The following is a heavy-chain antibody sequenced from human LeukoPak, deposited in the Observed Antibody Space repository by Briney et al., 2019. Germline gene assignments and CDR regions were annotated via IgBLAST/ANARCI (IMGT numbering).Heavy chain of an antibody. V-gene: IGHV4-61*02. J-gene: IGHJ2*01. Sequence: PSETLSLTCTVSGGSISSGSYYWSWIRQPAGKGLEWIGRIYTSGSTSGSTSCNPSLKSRVTISVDMSKNQFSLKLSSVTAADTAVYYCARARGYYDPDWYFDLWGRGTLVTVSS. CDR3: ARARGYYDPDWYFDL. CDR2: IYTSGSTSGST. D-gene: IGHD3-22*01. CDR1: GGSISSGSYY.